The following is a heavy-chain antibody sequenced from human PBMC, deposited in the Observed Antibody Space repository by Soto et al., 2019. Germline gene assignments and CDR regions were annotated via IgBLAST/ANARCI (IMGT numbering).Heavy chain of an antibody. V-gene: IGHV3-23*01. CDR1: GFTFSSYA. CDR3: ASGSYDYFDY. CDR2: ISGSGGST. J-gene: IGHJ4*02. Sequence: EVQLLESGGGLVQPGGSLRLSCAASGFTFSSYAMNWVRQAPGKGLEWVSAISGSGGSTYYADSVKGRFTISRDNSKNTRYLPMNRLREEDAAVSYCASGSYDYFDYWGQGTLVTVSS. D-gene: IGHD2-15*01.